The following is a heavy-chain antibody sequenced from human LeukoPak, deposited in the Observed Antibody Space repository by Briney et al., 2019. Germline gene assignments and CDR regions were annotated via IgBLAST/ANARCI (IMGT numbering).Heavy chain of an antibody. Sequence: SGGSLRLSCAASGFTFSSYAMHWVRQAPGKGLEWVAVISYDGSNKYYADSVKGRFTISRDNSKNTLYLQMNSLRAEDTAVYYCARDRETTVVTFGYYYYGMDVWGQGTTVTVSS. CDR1: GFTFSSYA. J-gene: IGHJ6*02. CDR3: ARDRETTVVTFGYYYYGMDV. V-gene: IGHV3-30*04. D-gene: IGHD4-23*01. CDR2: ISYDGSNK.